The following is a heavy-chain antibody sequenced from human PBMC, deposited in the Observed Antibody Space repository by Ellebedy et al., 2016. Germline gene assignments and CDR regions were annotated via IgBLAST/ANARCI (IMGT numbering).Heavy chain of an antibody. D-gene: IGHD4-23*01. J-gene: IGHJ4*02. CDR2: ISRSSATI. V-gene: IGHV3-11*01. Sequence: LSLXXAASGFTFSDYFMNWIRQAPGKGLEWISYISRSSATIDYADSVKGRFTISRDNAKNSLYLQMNSLRAEDTAVYYCARATVVTGSDYWGQGTLVTVSS. CDR1: GFTFSDYF. CDR3: ARATVVTGSDY.